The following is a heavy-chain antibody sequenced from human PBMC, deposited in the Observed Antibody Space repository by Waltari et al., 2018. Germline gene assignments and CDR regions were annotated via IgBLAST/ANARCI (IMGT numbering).Heavy chain of an antibody. D-gene: IGHD5-12*01. CDR3: ARDGATSYYYYGMDV. CDR2: IYTSGST. J-gene: IGHJ6*02. CDR1: GGSISSGSYY. V-gene: IGHV4-61*02. Sequence: QVQLQESGPGLVKPSQTLSLTCTVSGGSISSGSYYWSWIRQPAGKGLEWLGRIYTSGSTNYNPTLKCRVTISVDTSKNQFSLKLSSVTAADTAVYYCARDGATSYYYYGMDVWGQGTTVTVSS.